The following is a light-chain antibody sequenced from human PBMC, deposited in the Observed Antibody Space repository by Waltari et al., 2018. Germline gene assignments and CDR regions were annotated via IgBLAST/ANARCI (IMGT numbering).Light chain of an antibody. V-gene: IGKV3-20*01. J-gene: IGKJ1*01. CDR3: QHYARLPVT. Sequence: EIRLTQSPGTLSLSPGERATLSCRASQIISRALAWYQQKPGQAPRLLIYDVSTRASGIPDRFSGSGSGTDFSLTISRLEPEDFAVYYCQHYARLPVTFGQGTKLEFK. CDR2: DVS. CDR1: QIISRA.